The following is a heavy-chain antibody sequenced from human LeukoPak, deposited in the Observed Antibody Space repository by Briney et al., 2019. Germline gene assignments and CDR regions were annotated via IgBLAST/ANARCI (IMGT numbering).Heavy chain of an antibody. D-gene: IGHD6-19*01. J-gene: IGHJ4*02. CDR1: GFTFISYA. CDR2: ISGDGGDT. CDR3: GKAGSRDWDYFEY. V-gene: IGHV3-23*01. Sequence: GGSLRLSCAASGFTFISYAMNWLRQAPGKGLEWVSTISGDGGDTHYADSVRGRFTISIDYSKNTLFMQMNGLRGEDTAVYYCGKAGSRDWDYFEYWGQGTLVSASS.